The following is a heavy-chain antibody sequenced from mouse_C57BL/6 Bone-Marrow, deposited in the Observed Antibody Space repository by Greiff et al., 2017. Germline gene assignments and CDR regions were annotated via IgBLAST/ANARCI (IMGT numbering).Heavy chain of an antibody. V-gene: IGHV1-63*01. CDR3: ARGYDFYYYAMDY. Sequence: QVQLQQSGAELVRPGTSVKMSCKASGYTFTNYWIGWAKQRPGHGLEWIGDIYPGGGYTNYNEKFKGKATLTADKSSSTAYMQFSSLTSEDSAIYYCARGYDFYYYAMDYWGQGTSVTVSS. J-gene: IGHJ4*01. D-gene: IGHD2-4*01. CDR2: IYPGGGYT. CDR1: GYTFTNYW.